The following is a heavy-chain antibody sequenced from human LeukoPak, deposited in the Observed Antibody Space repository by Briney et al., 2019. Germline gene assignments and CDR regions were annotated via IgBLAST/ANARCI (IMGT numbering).Heavy chain of an antibody. Sequence: SETLSLTRAVYGGSFSGYYWSWIRQPPGKGLEWIGEINHSGSTNYNPSLKSRVTISVDTSKNQFSLKLSSVTAADTAVYYCARHGSTDYFDYWGQGTLVTVSS. D-gene: IGHD2-2*03. CDR1: GGSFSGYY. CDR2: INHSGST. J-gene: IGHJ4*02. CDR3: ARHGSTDYFDY. V-gene: IGHV4-34*01.